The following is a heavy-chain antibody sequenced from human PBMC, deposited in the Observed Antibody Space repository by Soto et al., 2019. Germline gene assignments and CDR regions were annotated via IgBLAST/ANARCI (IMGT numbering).Heavy chain of an antibody. V-gene: IGHV4-34*01. CDR1: GGSFRGYY. CDR3: ARESHDILTGPPWVWYFDL. D-gene: IGHD3-9*01. CDR2: INDRGSI. Sequence: QVQLQQWGAGPLRPLETLSLTCGVSGGSFRGYYWAWIRQSPGKGLEWIGEINDRGSINYNPSLKSRVSISVDPSKSHYSLNLRSVTAADTAVYYCARESHDILTGPPWVWYFDLWGRGTLVTVSS. J-gene: IGHJ2*01.